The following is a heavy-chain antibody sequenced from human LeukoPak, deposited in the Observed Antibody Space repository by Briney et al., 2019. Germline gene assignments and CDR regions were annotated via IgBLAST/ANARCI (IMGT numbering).Heavy chain of an antibody. D-gene: IGHD3-10*01. CDR3: ARDQWFGELLVGSDYYYGMDV. J-gene: IGHJ6*02. CDR1: RGTFSSYA. CDR2: IIPILGIA. V-gene: IGHV1-69*04. Sequence: ASVKVSCKASRGTFSSYAISWVRQAPEQGLEWMGRIIPILGIANYAQKFQGRVTITADKSTSTAYMELSSLRSEDTAVYYCARDQWFGELLVGSDYYYGMDVWGQGTTVTVSS.